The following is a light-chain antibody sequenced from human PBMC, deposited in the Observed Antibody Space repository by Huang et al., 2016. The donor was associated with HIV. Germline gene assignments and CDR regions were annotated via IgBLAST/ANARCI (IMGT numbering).Light chain of an antibody. V-gene: IGKV1-39*01. J-gene: IGKJ4*01. CDR2: GAS. CDR3: QQSYDSPRTS. Sequence: IQMAQSPPSLSASVGDRVTISCRASQNIFKFLNWYKQKPGKAPKVLIYGASSLHTEVPSRCSGSGSGTDFTLTISNVQPEDVGIYYCQQSYDSPRTSFGGGTRLDLK. CDR1: QNIFKF.